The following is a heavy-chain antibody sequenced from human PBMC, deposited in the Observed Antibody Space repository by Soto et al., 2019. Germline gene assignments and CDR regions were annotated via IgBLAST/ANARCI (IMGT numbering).Heavy chain of an antibody. Sequence: PGGSLRLSCAASGFTFGSYSMSWVRQAPGKGLEWVSGFRSGGDDGTTYYADSVKGRFTISRDNSKNTPFLQMNSLRAEDTAIYYCAKKVNSGPGSQYFDYWGQGTLVTVSS. CDR1: GFTFGSYS. CDR3: AKKVNSGPGSQYFDY. CDR2: FRSGGDDGTT. V-gene: IGHV3-23*01. J-gene: IGHJ4*02. D-gene: IGHD3-10*01.